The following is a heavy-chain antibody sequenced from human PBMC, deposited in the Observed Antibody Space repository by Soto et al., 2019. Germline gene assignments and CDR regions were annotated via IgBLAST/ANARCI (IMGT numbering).Heavy chain of an antibody. V-gene: IGHV1-46*01. J-gene: IGHJ5*02. CDR2: INPSGGST. D-gene: IGHD3-3*01. CDR3: ERVPRLRFRGRNWFDP. Sequence: ASVKVSCKASGGTFSSYAISWVRQAPGQGLEWMGIINPSGGSTSYAQKLQGRVTMTRDTSTSTAYMELSSLRSEDTAVYYCERVPRLRFRGRNWFDPWGQGTLVTVSS. CDR1: GGTFSSYA.